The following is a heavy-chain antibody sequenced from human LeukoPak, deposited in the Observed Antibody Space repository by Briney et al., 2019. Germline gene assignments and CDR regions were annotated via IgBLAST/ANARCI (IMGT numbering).Heavy chain of an antibody. CDR3: ARVGSYYYDSSGYYYDMNFAY. CDR2: INHSGST. V-gene: IGHV4-34*01. Sequence: SETLSLTCAVYGGSFSGYYWSWIRQPPGKGLEWIGEINHSGSTNYNPSLKSRVTISVDTSKNQFSLKLSSVTAADTAVYYCARVGSYYYDSSGYYYDMNFAYWGQGTLVTVPS. CDR1: GGSFSGYY. J-gene: IGHJ4*02. D-gene: IGHD3-22*01.